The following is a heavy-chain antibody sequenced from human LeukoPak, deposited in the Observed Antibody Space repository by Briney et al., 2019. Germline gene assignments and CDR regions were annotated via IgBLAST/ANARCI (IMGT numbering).Heavy chain of an antibody. CDR1: GGTFSSYA. V-gene: IGHV1-69*13. Sequence: SVKVSCKPSGGTFSSYAISWVRPAPGQGLEWMGGIIPIFGTANYAQKFQGRVTITADESTSTAYMELSSLRSEDTAVYYCARETRSGSYWKAWRFDIWGQGSMVTVSS. J-gene: IGHJ3*02. D-gene: IGHD1-26*01. CDR2: IIPIFGTA. CDR3: ARETRSGSYWKAWRFDI.